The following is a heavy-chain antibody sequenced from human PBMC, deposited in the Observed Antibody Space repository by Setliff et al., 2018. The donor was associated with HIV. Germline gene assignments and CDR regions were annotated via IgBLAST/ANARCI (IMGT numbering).Heavy chain of an antibody. CDR2: LYYSGNT. CDR3: AGVLSSGYYDGP. CDR1: GASVNSHY. D-gene: IGHD3-22*01. J-gene: IGHJ5*02. V-gene: IGHV4-59*02. Sequence: ETLSLTCTVSGASVNSHYWARIRQPPGKGLEGIGSLYYSGNTNYNPSLKSRVTISAYTSKNQFSLKLRSVTAADTAVYYCAGVLSSGYYDGPWGQGTLVTVSS.